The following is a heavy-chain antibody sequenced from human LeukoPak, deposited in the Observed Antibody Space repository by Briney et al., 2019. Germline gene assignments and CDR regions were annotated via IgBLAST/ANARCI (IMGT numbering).Heavy chain of an antibody. V-gene: IGHV3-30*18. D-gene: IGHD6-13*01. J-gene: IGHJ4*02. CDR3: AKERYSSSSLFAITPFDY. CDR1: GFTFSSYG. Sequence: PGRSLRLSCAASGFTFSSYGMHWVRQAPGKGLEWVAVISYDGSNKYYADSVKGRFTISRDNSKNTLYLQMNSLRAEDTAVYYCAKERYSSSSLFAITPFDYWGQGTLVTVSS. CDR2: ISYDGSNK.